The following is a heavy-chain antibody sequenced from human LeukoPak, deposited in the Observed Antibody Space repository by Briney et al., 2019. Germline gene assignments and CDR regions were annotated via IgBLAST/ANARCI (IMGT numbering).Heavy chain of an antibody. J-gene: IGHJ5*02. CDR1: GFTFSNSD. D-gene: IGHD2-15*01. Sequence: GGSLRLSCAASGFTFSNSDMNWVRQAPGKGLEWVSSITTTSSYIYYADSVRGRFTISRDNAKNSLYLHMDSLRAEDTAVYYCARSGCPGGSCYLRYSWLDLWGRGTLVTVSS. CDR2: ITTTSSYI. V-gene: IGHV3-21*01. CDR3: ARSGCPGGSCYLRYSWLDL.